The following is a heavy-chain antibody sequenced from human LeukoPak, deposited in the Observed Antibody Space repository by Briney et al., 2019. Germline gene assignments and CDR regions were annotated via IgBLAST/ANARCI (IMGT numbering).Heavy chain of an antibody. CDR1: GGTFSSYA. V-gene: IGHV1-69*13. J-gene: IGHJ5*02. Sequence: ASVKVPCKASGGTFSSYAISWVRQAPGQGLEWMGGIIPIFGTANYAQKFQGRVTITADESTSTAYMELSSLRSEDTAVYYCARSGGSCCNWFDPWGQGTLVTVSS. CDR3: ARSGGSCCNWFDP. D-gene: IGHD2-15*01. CDR2: IIPIFGTA.